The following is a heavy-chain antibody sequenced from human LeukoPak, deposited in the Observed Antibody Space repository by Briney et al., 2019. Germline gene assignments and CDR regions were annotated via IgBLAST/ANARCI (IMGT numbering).Heavy chain of an antibody. Sequence: GGSLRLSCAASGFTFSSYAMSWVRQAPGKGLEWVSAISGSGGSTYYADSVKGRFTISRDNAKNSLYLQMNSLRAEDTAVYYCARDNLGYCSSTSCTRETYNWFDPWGQGTLVTVSS. CDR1: GFTFSSYA. D-gene: IGHD2-2*01. J-gene: IGHJ5*02. CDR2: ISGSGGST. V-gene: IGHV3-23*01. CDR3: ARDNLGYCSSTSCTRETYNWFDP.